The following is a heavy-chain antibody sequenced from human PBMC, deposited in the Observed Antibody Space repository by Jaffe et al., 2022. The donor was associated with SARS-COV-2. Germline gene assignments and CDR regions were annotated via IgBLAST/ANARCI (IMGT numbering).Heavy chain of an antibody. Sequence: EVQLVESGGGLVQPGGSLRLSCAASGFTFSSYSMNWVRQAPGKGLEWVSYISSSSSTIYYADSVKGRFTISRDNAKNSLYLQMNSLRAEDTAVYYCARGFMYDSSGYYYETDYWGQGTLVTVSS. CDR1: GFTFSSYS. D-gene: IGHD3-22*01. J-gene: IGHJ4*02. V-gene: IGHV3-48*01. CDR2: ISSSSSTI. CDR3: ARGFMYDSSGYYYETDY.